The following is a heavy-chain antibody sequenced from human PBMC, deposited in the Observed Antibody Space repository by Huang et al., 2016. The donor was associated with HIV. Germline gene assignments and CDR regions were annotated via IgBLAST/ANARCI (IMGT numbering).Heavy chain of an antibody. CDR3: TTWISTAAGGN. CDR2: IKNSLDGGST. D-gene: IGHD2-15*01. CDR1: GFSFSTVG. J-gene: IGHJ4*02. V-gene: IGHV3-15*01. Sequence: EVQLIESGGGLVKPGSSLRLSCEGFGFSFSTVGMRWVRQTPGKGLEWVAIIKNSLDGGSTDYAAPVRGRFIISRDDSKNRMDLQMHDLKAADTAVYYCTTWISTAAGGNWGQGTLVTVSS.